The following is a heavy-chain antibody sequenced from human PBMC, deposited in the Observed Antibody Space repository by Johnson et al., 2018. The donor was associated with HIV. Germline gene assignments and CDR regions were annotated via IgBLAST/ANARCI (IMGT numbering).Heavy chain of an antibody. Sequence: QVQLVESGGGLVQPGGSLRLSCAASGFTFSSYAMHWVRQAPGKGLEWVAVISYDGSNKYYADSVKGRFTISRDNSKNTLFLQMNSLRPEDTALYSCVKPPREVTVVDAFDIWGQGTMVTVSS. V-gene: IGHV3-30*04. CDR1: GFTFSSYA. CDR2: ISYDGSNK. J-gene: IGHJ3*02. CDR3: VKPPREVTVVDAFDI. D-gene: IGHD4-23*01.